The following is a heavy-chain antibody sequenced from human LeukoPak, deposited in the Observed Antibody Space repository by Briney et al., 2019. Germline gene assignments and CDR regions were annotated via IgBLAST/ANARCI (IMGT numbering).Heavy chain of an antibody. CDR1: GFTFSSYS. Sequence: GGSLRLSCVVSGFTFSSYSVNWVRQAPGKGLEWVSSITSSGNYIYYADSMKGRFTISRDNAKNSLYLQMNSLRAEDTDVYYCARDRPTLTGYYPFDYWGQGTLVTVSS. CDR2: ITSSGNYI. V-gene: IGHV3-21*01. CDR3: ARDRPTLTGYYPFDY. D-gene: IGHD3-9*01. J-gene: IGHJ4*02.